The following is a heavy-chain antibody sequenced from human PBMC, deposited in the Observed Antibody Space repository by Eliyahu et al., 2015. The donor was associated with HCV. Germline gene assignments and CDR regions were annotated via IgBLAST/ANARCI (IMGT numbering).Heavy chain of an antibody. D-gene: IGHD5-24*01. J-gene: IGHJ5*02. Sequence: QVQLQQWGXGLLKPSETLSXXXXXXGGSFSGYYWSWIRQPPGKGLEWIGEINHSGSTNYNPSLKSRVTISVDTSKNQFSLKLSSVTAADTAVYYCARRKRWLQTSWGQGTLVTVSS. CDR3: ARRKRWLQTS. V-gene: IGHV4-34*01. CDR1: GGSFSGYY. CDR2: INHSGST.